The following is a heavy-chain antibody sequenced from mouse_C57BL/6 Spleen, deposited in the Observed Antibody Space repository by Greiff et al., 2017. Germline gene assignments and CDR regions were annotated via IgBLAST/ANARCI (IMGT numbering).Heavy chain of an antibody. Sequence: QVQLQQPGAELVKPGASVKLSCKASGYTFTSYWMHWVKQRPGRGLEWIGRIDPTSGGTKYNEKFKSKATLTVDTPSSTAYMQLSSLTSEDSAVYYCASRYYECDGGEYYFDDWGKGTTLTVSS. V-gene: IGHV1-72*01. CDR3: ASRYYECDGGEYYFDD. CDR1: GYTFTSYW. CDR2: IDPTSGGT. D-gene: IGHD2-4*01. J-gene: IGHJ2*01.